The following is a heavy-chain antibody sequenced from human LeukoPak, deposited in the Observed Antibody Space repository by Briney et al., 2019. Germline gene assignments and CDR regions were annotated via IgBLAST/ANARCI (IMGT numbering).Heavy chain of an antibody. CDR1: GFNFYIYT. J-gene: IGHJ4*02. CDR2: IKQDGSEK. Sequence: GGSLRLSCAASGFNFYIYTMNWVRQAPGKGLEWVANIKQDGSEKNYVDSVKGRFTISRDNAKSSLFLQMNDLRAEDTAVYYCAKGGRGNGEVYWGQGTLVTVSS. D-gene: IGHD2-8*01. CDR3: AKGGRGNGEVY. V-gene: IGHV3-7*01.